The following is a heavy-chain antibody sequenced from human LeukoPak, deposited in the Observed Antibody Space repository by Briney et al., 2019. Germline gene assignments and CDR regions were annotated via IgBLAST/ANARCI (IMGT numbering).Heavy chain of an antibody. J-gene: IGHJ4*02. Sequence: GGPLRLSCTAWGFIFNSYSINWVRQAPGKGREWVSYVGSSSTTVYYEDSLKARFTNSRENAKNSLYLQMKSLRAEETAVYYCARDRASGRGHDYWGQGTLVTVSS. CDR1: GFIFNSYS. D-gene: IGHD1-26*01. V-gene: IGHV3-48*01. CDR3: ARDRASGRGHDY. CDR2: VGSSSTTV.